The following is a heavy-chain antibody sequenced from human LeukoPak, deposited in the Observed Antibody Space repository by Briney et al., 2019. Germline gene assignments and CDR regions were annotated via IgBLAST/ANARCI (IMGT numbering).Heavy chain of an antibody. Sequence: GGSLRLSCAASGFTFSSYAMSWVRQAPGKGLEWVSAMSGSGGSTNYADSVKGRFTISRDNSKNTLYLQMNSLRAEDTAVYYCAKPAINQLWLRGDAFDIWGQGTMVTVSS. CDR3: AKPAINQLWLRGDAFDI. J-gene: IGHJ3*02. CDR2: MSGSGGST. V-gene: IGHV3-23*01. CDR1: GFTFSSYA. D-gene: IGHD5-18*01.